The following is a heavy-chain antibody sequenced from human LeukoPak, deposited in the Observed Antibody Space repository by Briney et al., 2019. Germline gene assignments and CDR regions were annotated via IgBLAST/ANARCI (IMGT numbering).Heavy chain of an antibody. CDR3: ARESLYDTREIDY. D-gene: IGHD3-22*01. V-gene: IGHV3-33*01. CDR2: IWYDGSNK. CDR1: GFTFSSYG. J-gene: IGHJ4*02. Sequence: GGSLRLSCAVSGFTFSSYGMHWVRQAPGKGLEWVAVIWYDGSNKYYADSVKGRFTISRDNSKNTLYLQMNSLRAEDTAVYYCARESLYDTREIDYWGQGTLVTVSS.